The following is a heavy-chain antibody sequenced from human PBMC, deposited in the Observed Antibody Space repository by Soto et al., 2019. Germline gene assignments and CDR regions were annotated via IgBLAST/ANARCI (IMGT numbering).Heavy chain of an antibody. Sequence: PGGSQSLSCVVSGLPVRTNSMNWVRQAPGKGLEWVSIISSGGSTYYADSVKGRFTISRDTSRNTLYLQLSILRVEDTAVYYCARDKPLFSFGYQRGNYFDYWGQGALVTVSS. CDR2: ISSGGST. J-gene: IGHJ4*02. D-gene: IGHD2-21*01. V-gene: IGHV3-66*01. CDR1: GLPVRTNS. CDR3: ARDKPLFSFGYQRGNYFDY.